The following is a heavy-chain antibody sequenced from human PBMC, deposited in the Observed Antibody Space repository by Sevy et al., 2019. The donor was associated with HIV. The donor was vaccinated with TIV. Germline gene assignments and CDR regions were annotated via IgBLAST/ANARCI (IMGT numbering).Heavy chain of an antibody. CDR1: GFTFSSYA. CDR2: IGGSADYT. V-gene: IGHV3-23*01. CDR3: AKEVSKHSYSDY. D-gene: IGHD3-10*01. J-gene: IGHJ4*02. Sequence: GGSLRLSCVTSGFTFSSYAMSWVRQTPGKGLEWVSAIGGSADYTYYADSVKGRFTISRDNSKNTVYLQMNGLRAEDKAVNYYAKEVSKHSYSDYWGQGTLVTVSS.